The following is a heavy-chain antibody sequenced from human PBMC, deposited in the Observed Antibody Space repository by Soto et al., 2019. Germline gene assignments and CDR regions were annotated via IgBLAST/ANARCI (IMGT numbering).Heavy chain of an antibody. Sequence: PGGSLRLSCAASGFTFSSYSMNWVRQAPGKGLEWVSSISSSSSYIYYADSVKGRFTISRDNAKNSLYLQMNSLRAEDTAVYYCARALDVGGDCFGDAFDIWGPGTMVTVSS. CDR2: ISSSSSYI. CDR3: ARALDVGGDCFGDAFDI. CDR1: GFTFSSYS. J-gene: IGHJ3*02. D-gene: IGHD2-21*01. V-gene: IGHV3-21*01.